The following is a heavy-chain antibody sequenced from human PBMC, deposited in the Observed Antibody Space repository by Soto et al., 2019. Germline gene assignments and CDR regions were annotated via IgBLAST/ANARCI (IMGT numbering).Heavy chain of an antibody. Sequence: QVPLVQARAEVKKPGASVKVSCTASGYTFTRYDINWVRQATVPGLEWMGWMNPNSGNTGHAQKFQGRVTMTRNTCISTAYMEQSSMSSEETAVYSCSRGGDYGGNSGWFDPWGQGTLVTVSS. CDR3: SRGGDYGGNSGWFDP. CDR2: MNPNSGNT. CDR1: GYTFTRYD. J-gene: IGHJ5*02. V-gene: IGHV1-8*01. D-gene: IGHD4-17*01.